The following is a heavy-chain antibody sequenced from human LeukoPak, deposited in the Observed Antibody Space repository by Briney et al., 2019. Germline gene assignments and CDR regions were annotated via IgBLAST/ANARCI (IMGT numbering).Heavy chain of an antibody. CDR3: ARETEKQWQY. V-gene: IGHV4-59*12. Sequence: SETLSLTCTVSGGSISSYYWSWIRQPPGKGLEWIGYIFYSGNTNYNPSLKSRVTISVDTSKNQFSLKLSSVTAADTAVYYCARETEKQWQYWGQGTMATVSS. CDR1: GGSISSYY. J-gene: IGHJ3*01. CDR2: IFYSGNT. D-gene: IGHD6-19*01.